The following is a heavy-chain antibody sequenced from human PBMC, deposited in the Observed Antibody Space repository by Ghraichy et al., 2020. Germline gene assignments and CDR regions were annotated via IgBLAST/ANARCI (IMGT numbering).Heavy chain of an antibody. CDR3: ARAAEGAGINFDY. J-gene: IGHJ4*02. CDR2: INSDGSST. V-gene: IGHV3-74*01. Sequence: GGSLRLSCAASGFTFSNYWMHWVRQAPGKGLVWVSRINSDGSSTTYADSVKGRFTISRDTSRNTLYLQMNSLRAEDTAVYYCARAAEGAGINFDYWGQGTLVTVSS. CDR1: GFTFSNYW. D-gene: IGHD6-19*01.